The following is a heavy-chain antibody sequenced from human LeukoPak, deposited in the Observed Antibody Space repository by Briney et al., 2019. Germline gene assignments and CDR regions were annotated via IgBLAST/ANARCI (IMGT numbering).Heavy chain of an antibody. V-gene: IGHV3-23*01. Sequence: GGSLRLSCAASGFTFSSYAMSWVRQAPGKGLEWVSAISGSGGSTYYADSVKGRFTISRDNSKNTLYLQMNSLRAEDTAVYYCAKDNGILTGYPPPYYYYGMDVWGQGTTVTVSS. D-gene: IGHD3-9*01. J-gene: IGHJ6*02. CDR1: GFTFSSYA. CDR3: AKDNGILTGYPPPYYYYGMDV. CDR2: ISGSGGST.